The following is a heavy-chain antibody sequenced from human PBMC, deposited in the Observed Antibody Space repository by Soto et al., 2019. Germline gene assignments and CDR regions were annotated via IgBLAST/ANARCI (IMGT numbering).Heavy chain of an antibody. D-gene: IGHD6-13*01. V-gene: IGHV3-30*18. CDR1: GFTFSSYG. CDR2: ISYDGSNK. J-gene: IGHJ6*02. CDR3: AKDYRVKELVLSLGYYYGMDV. Sequence: PGGSLRLSCAASGFTFSSYGMHWVRQAPGKGLEWVAVISYDGSNKYYADSVKGRFTISRDNSKNTLYLQMNSLRAEDTAVYYCAKDYRVKELVLSLGYYYGMDVWGQGTTVTVSS.